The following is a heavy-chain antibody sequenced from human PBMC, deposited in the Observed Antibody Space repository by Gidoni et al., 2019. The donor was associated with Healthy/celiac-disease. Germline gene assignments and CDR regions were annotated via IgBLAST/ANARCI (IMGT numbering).Heavy chain of an antibody. CDR1: GYTFTSYA. Sequence: QVQLVQSGSELKKPGASVKVYCKASGYTFTSYAMNWVRQAPGQGLEWMGWINTNPGNQTYAQGFTGRFVFSLDTSVSTAYLQISSLKAEDTAVYYCARVGWLVPSVYYYYGMDVWGQGTTVTVSS. CDR2: INTNPGNQ. V-gene: IGHV7-4-1*02. J-gene: IGHJ6*02. D-gene: IGHD6-19*01. CDR3: ARVGWLVPSVYYYYGMDV.